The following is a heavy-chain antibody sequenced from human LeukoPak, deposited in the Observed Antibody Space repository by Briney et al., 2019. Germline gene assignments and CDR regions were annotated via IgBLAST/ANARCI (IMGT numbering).Heavy chain of an antibody. V-gene: IGHV1-3*01. D-gene: IGHD4-17*01. CDR3: ARDRGDYGFDP. Sequence: ASVKVSCKASGYTFTSYAMHWVRQAPGQRLEWMGWINAGNGNTKYSQKFQGSVTITRDTSASTAYMELSSLRSEDTAVYYCARDRGDYGFDPWGQGTLVTVSS. CDR2: INAGNGNT. CDR1: GYTFTSYA. J-gene: IGHJ5*02.